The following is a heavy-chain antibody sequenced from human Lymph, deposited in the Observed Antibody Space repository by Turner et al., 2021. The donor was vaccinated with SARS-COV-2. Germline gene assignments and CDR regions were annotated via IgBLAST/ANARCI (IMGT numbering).Heavy chain of an antibody. J-gene: IGHJ4*02. CDR3: ARLVRRAEYYFDY. CDR2: IYYSGSN. Sequence: QLQLQESGPGLVKPSETLSLTCTVSGGSISSSSHYWGWIRQPPGRGLEWIGHIYYSGSNYYNPSLKSRVTISVDTSKNQFSLKLSSVTAADTAVYYCARLVRRAEYYFDYWGQGTLDTVSS. V-gene: IGHV4-39*01. CDR1: GGSISSSSHY. D-gene: IGHD3-10*01.